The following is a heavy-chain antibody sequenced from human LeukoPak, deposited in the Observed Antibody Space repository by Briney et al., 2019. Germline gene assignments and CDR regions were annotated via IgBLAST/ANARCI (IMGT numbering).Heavy chain of an antibody. D-gene: IGHD3-22*01. Sequence: GGTLRLSCAASGFTFSSYAMTWVRQAPGKGLEWVSTISGSGDSTYYADSVKGRFTISRDNSKNTLYLQMNSLRAEDTAVYYCARAFLYYDSSGYYYFPDYWGQGTLVTVSS. J-gene: IGHJ4*02. CDR3: ARAFLYYDSSGYYYFPDY. CDR2: ISGSGDST. V-gene: IGHV3-23*01. CDR1: GFTFSSYA.